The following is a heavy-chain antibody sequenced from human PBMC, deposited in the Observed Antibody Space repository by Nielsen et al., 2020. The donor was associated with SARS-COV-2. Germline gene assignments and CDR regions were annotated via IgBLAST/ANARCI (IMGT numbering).Heavy chain of an antibody. J-gene: IGHJ4*02. CDR3: AKLYSGYEVSDY. CDR2: ISWNSGSI. CDR1: GFTFDDYA. Sequence: SLKISCAAPGFTFDDYAMHWVRQAPGKGLEWVSGISWNSGSIGYADSVKGRFTISRDNAKNSLYLQMNSLRAEDTALYYCAKLYSGYEVSDYWGQGTLVTVSS. D-gene: IGHD5-12*01. V-gene: IGHV3-9*01.